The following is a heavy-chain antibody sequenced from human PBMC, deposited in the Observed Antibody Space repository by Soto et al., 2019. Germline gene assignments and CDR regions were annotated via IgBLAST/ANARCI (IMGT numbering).Heavy chain of an antibody. CDR1: GFTFSSYA. Sequence: GGSLRLSCAASGFTFSSYAMSWVRQAPGKGLEWVSAISGSGGSTYYADSVKGRFTISRDNSKNTLYLQMNSLRAEDTAVYYCAKDGRMALSPYYDFWSGYYSDYYYGMDVWGQGTTVTISS. J-gene: IGHJ6*02. V-gene: IGHV3-23*01. CDR2: ISGSGGST. D-gene: IGHD3-3*01. CDR3: AKDGRMALSPYYDFWSGYYSDYYYGMDV.